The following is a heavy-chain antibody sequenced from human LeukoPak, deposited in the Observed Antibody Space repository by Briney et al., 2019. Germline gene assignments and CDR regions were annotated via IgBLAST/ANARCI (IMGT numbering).Heavy chain of an antibody. CDR3: VRVQEVVPAAIMSGYYYYYYGMDV. CDR1: GFTFSSYA. Sequence: GGSLRLSCAASGFTFSSYAMHWVRQAPGKGLEWVAVISYDGSNKYYADSVKGRFTISRDNSKNTLYLQMNSLRAEDTAVYYCVRVQEVVPAAIMSGYYYYYYGMDVWGQGTTVTVSS. CDR2: ISYDGSNK. V-gene: IGHV3-30-3*01. D-gene: IGHD2-2*01. J-gene: IGHJ6*02.